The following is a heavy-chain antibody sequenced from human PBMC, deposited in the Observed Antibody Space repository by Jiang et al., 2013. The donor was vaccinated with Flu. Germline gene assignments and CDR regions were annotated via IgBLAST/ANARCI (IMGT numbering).Heavy chain of an antibody. CDR3: ARGENYLDSSGYRQ. D-gene: IGHD3-22*01. J-gene: IGHJ4*02. V-gene: IGHV4-59*01. CDR2: IYYSGST. CDR1: GGSISSYF. Sequence: TLSLTCTVSGGSISSYFWSWIRQPPGKGLEWIGYIYYSGSTNYSPSLKSRVTISVDTSKNQFSLKLSSVTAADTAVYYCARGENYLDSSGYRQWGQGTLVTVSS.